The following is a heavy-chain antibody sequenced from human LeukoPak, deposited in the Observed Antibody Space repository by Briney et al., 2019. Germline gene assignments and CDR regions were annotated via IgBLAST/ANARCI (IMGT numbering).Heavy chain of an antibody. CDR3: AKDDIGSSWYFGSFDY. CDR2: ISGRGGST. D-gene: IGHD6-13*01. Sequence: GGSLRLSCAASGFTFSSDAMSWVSQAPGKGLDWVSAISGRGGSTYYADSVKGRFTISRDNSKNTLYLQMNSLRAEDTAVYYCAKDDIGSSWYFGSFDYWGQGTLVTVSS. CDR1: GFTFSSDA. J-gene: IGHJ4*02. V-gene: IGHV3-23*01.